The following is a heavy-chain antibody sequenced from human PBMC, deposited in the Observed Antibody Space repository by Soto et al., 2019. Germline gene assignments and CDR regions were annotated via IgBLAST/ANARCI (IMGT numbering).Heavy chain of an antibody. J-gene: IGHJ4*02. CDR1: GYTFTNYY. CDR2: INPSGGGT. CDR3: SRVDPGETSPFDH. V-gene: IGHV1-46*03. Sequence: ASVKVSCKASGYTFTNYYMHWVRQAPGQGPEWMGIINPSGGGTTYAQKFQGRVTMTRDTSTSTVYMEVSSLRSEDTAVYYCSRVDPGETSPFDHWGQGTLVTVSS. D-gene: IGHD3-10*01.